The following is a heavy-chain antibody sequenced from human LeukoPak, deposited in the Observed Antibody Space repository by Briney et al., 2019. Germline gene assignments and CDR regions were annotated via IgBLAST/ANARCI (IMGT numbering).Heavy chain of an antibody. J-gene: IGHJ1*01. CDR2: MSSSGIS. Sequence: SETLSLTCTVSNGSISSDTYFWSWIRQPAGKGLEWIGRMSSSGISTYSPSLKSRVTISLDTSKNQFSLKLSSVTAADTAVYYCARAYGGNSQYFQHWGQGTLVTVSS. CDR3: ARAYGGNSQYFQH. CDR1: NGSISSDTYF. V-gene: IGHV4-61*02. D-gene: IGHD4-23*01.